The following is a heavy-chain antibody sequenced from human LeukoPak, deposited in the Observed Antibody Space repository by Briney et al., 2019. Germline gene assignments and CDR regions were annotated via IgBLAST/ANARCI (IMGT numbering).Heavy chain of an antibody. V-gene: IGHV3-73*01. D-gene: IGHD3-22*01. CDR3: TRRLDSSGQYNQDVDY. J-gene: IGHJ4*02. Sequence: GGSLRLSCAASGFTFSGSAMHWVRQASGKGLEWVGRIRSKANSYATAYAASVKGRFTISRDDSKNTAYLQMNSLKTEDTAVYYCTRRLDSSGQYNQDVDYWGQGTLVTVSS. CDR2: IRSKANSYAT. CDR1: GFTFSGSA.